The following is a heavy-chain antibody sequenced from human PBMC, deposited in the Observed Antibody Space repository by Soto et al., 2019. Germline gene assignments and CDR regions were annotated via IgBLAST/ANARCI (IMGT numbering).Heavy chain of an antibody. V-gene: IGHV3-7*03. CDR1: GFTFSMYP. Sequence: TGGSLRLSCEVSGFTFSMYPMSWVRQSPGKGLEWVAKIPQDGIDGHYADSVKGRFIISRDNGKNSLHLQLNNLRAEDTAVYYCARDHLILPAHDFFYGSDVWGRGATVTV. CDR2: IPQDGIDG. CDR3: ARDHLILPAHDFFYGSDV. J-gene: IGHJ6*02. D-gene: IGHD2-21*02.